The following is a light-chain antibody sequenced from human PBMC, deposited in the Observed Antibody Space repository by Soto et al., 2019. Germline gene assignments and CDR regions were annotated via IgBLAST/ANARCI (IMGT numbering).Light chain of an antibody. CDR3: SSYTSSSTVV. J-gene: IGLJ2*01. Sequence: QSVLTQPASVSGSPGQSITISCTGTSSDVGGYNYVSWYQQHPGKAPKLMIYDVSNRPSGVSNRFSGSKSGNTASLTISGLQAEEGADYYCSSYTSSSTVVFGGGTQLTVL. CDR1: SSDVGGYNY. CDR2: DVS. V-gene: IGLV2-14*01.